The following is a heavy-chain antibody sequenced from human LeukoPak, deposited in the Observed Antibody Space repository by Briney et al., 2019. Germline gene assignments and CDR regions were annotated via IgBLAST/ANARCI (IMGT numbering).Heavy chain of an antibody. V-gene: IGHV4-59*11. CDR2: IYYSGST. CDR3: ARDQERQLDAFDI. J-gene: IGHJ3*02. Sequence: SETLSLTCTVSGGSISSHYWSWIRQPPGKGLEWIGYIYYSGSTNYNPSLKSRVTISVDTSKNQFSLKLSSVTAADTAVYYCARDQERQLDAFDIRGQGTMVTVSS. CDR1: GGSISSHY. D-gene: IGHD6-13*01.